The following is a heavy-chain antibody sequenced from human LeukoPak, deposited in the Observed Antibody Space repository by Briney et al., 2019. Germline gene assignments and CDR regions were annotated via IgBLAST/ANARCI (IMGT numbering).Heavy chain of an antibody. CDR1: GFTFTTYA. J-gene: IGHJ4*02. D-gene: IGHD1-26*01. Sequence: GGSLRLSCAASGFTFTTYAMSWVRQAPGKGLEWVSSITGSGDSAYYADSVKGRFTISRDNSKNTLYLQMNSLRAEDTAVYHCARDGGSYLQPTDYWGQGTLVTVSS. CDR2: ITGSGDSA. V-gene: IGHV3-23*01. CDR3: ARDGGSYLQPTDY.